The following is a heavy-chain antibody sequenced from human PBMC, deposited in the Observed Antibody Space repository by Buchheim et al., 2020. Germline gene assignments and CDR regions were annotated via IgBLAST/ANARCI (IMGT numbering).Heavy chain of an antibody. J-gene: IGHJ4*02. D-gene: IGHD2-2*01. CDR2: ISYDGSYK. CDR1: GFTFSSHA. Sequence: QVQLVESGGGVVQPGRSLRLSCAASGFTFSSHAMHWVRQPPGKGLEWVAIISYDGSYKDYPDSVKGRFPVSRDNFQNTLFLQMNSLRAEDTAVYYCGAEVGSREFDNWGQGTL. CDR3: GAEVGSREFDN. V-gene: IGHV3-30*03.